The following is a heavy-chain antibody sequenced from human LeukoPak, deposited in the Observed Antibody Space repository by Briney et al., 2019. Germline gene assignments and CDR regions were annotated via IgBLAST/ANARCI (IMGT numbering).Heavy chain of an antibody. J-gene: IGHJ2*01. CDR1: GGSISSYY. Sequence: SETLSLTCTVSGGSISSYYWSWIRQPPGKGLEWIAYIYGSGNTMYNPSLESRVTISMDTSKNQFSLKVTSVTAADTAVYYCARRSSTPNWYFDLWGRGTLVTVSS. CDR3: ARRSSTPNWYFDL. CDR2: IYGSGNT. V-gene: IGHV4-4*09. D-gene: IGHD6-13*01.